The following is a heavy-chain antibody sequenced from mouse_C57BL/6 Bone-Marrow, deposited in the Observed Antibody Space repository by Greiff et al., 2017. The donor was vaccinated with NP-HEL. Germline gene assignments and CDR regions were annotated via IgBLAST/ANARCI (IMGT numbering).Heavy chain of an antibody. V-gene: IGHV1-80*01. CDR3: AIDYGSPYWYFDV. J-gene: IGHJ1*03. CDR2: IYPGDGDT. CDR1: GYAFSSYW. Sequence: VQLVESGAELVKPGASVKISCKASGYAFSSYWMNWVKQRPGKGLEWIGQIYPGDGDTNYNGKFKGKATLTADKSSSTAYMQLSSLTSEDSAVYFCAIDYGSPYWYFDVWGTGTTVTVSS. D-gene: IGHD1-1*01.